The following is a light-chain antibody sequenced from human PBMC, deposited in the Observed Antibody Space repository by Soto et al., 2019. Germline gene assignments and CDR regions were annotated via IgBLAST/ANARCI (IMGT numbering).Light chain of an antibody. CDR1: QNIGNK. CDR3: QHYNFWPHS. Sequence: IVMTQSPGTLSVSPGERATLSCRASQNIGNKVGWYQQKPGQAPRLLIYGASTRATGIPVRFSGSGSGTEFTLTITSLQSEDVSIYFCQHYNFWPHSFGQGTKVDIK. J-gene: IGKJ2*01. CDR2: GAS. V-gene: IGKV3-15*01.